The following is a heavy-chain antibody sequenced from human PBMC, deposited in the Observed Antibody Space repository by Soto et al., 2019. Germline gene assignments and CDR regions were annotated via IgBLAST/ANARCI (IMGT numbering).Heavy chain of an antibody. J-gene: IGHJ4*02. CDR1: GGSISTVGHY. Sequence: SETLSLTGSVSGGSISTVGHYWTWIRQPPGKGLEWIGSIYHTGSTYYSKSLRSRLTMSVDTSKSQFSLRLSSVTAADTAVYYCARATGTLRSRNCDYWGQGSLVTVSS. V-gene: IGHV4-31*03. CDR2: IYHTGST. CDR3: ARATGTLRSRNCDY. D-gene: IGHD1-1*01.